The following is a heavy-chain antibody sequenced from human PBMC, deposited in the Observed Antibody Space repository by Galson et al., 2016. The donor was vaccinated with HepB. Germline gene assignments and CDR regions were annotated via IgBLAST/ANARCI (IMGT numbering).Heavy chain of an antibody. J-gene: IGHJ4*02. V-gene: IGHV3-43D*03. D-gene: IGHD6-19*01. CDR3: AKDIYTGGWSKGDGFHY. CDR2: ITWDGDTT. Sequence: LRLSCAASGFTFQNYAMHWVRQAPGKGLEWISLITWDGDTTYYANSVKGRFTISRDNSKNSLYLQMSSLRAEDTALYYCAKDIYTGGWSKGDGFHYWGQGTLVTVSS. CDR1: GFTFQNYA.